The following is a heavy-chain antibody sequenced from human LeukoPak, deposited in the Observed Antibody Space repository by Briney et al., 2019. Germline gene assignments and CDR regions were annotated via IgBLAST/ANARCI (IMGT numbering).Heavy chain of an antibody. V-gene: IGHV3-7*01. CDR1: GFTFSNYW. CDR2: IKQDGSEK. D-gene: IGHD4-17*01. Sequence: GGSLRLSCAASGFTFSNYWMSWVRQAPGKGLEWVANIKQDGSEKYYVDSVKGRFTISRDNAKNSLYLQMSSLRAEDTAVYYCARDRDYGDYPWTFDYWGQGTLVTVSS. CDR3: ARDRDYGDYPWTFDY. J-gene: IGHJ4*02.